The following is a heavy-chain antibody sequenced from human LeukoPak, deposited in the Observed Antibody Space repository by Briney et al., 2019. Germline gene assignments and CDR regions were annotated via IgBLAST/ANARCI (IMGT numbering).Heavy chain of an antibody. CDR2: IYTTGST. J-gene: IGHJ5*02. CDR3: ARDSGTTGEVKFDP. Sequence: SETLSLTCTVSGGSITSYYWSWIRQPAGKGLEWIGRIYTTGSTPYNPPLKSRVTMSVDTSKNQFSLKLSSVPAADTAVYYCARDSGTTGEVKFDPWGQGTLVTVSS. CDR1: GGSITSYY. V-gene: IGHV4-4*07. D-gene: IGHD3-10*01.